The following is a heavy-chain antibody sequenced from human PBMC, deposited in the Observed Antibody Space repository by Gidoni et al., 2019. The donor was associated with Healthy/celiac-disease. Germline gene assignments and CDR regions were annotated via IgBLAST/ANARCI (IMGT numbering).Heavy chain of an antibody. D-gene: IGHD5-18*01. CDR3: ARDNSYGKFFDY. J-gene: IGHJ4*02. V-gene: IGHV4-59*01. Sequence: QVQLQESGPGLVKPSETLSLTCTVSGCSISSYYWSWIRQPPGKGLEWIGYIYYSGSTNYNPSLKSRVTISVDTSKNQFSLKLSSVTAADTAVYYCARDNSYGKFFDYWGQGTLVTVSS. CDR2: IYYSGST. CDR1: GCSISSYY.